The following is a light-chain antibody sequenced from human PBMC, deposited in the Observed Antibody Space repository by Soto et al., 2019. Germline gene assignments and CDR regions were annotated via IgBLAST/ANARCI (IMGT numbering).Light chain of an antibody. Sequence: QSVLTQPRSVSGSPGQSVTISCTGTSSDVGGYNYVSWYQQHPGKAPKLMIYDVNKRPSGVPVRFSGSKSGNTASLTITGLQSEDEAYYYCCSYAGSYTSLFGTGTKATVL. CDR2: DVN. V-gene: IGLV2-11*01. J-gene: IGLJ1*01. CDR3: CSYAGSYTSL. CDR1: SSDVGGYNY.